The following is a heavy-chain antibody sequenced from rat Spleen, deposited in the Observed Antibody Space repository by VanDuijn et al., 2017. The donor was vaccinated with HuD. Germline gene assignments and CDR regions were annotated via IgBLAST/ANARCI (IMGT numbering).Heavy chain of an antibody. D-gene: IGHD1-7*01. CDR1: GYSITSSYR. J-gene: IGHJ2*01. CDR3: ARGTTGMG. Sequence: EVQLQESGPGLVKPSQSLSLTCSVTGYSITSSYRWNWIRRFPGNKLEWMGYINSAGSTNYNPSLKSRISITRDTSKNQFFLHVNSVTTEDTAAYYCARGTTGMGWGQGVMVTVSS. CDR2: INSAGST. V-gene: IGHV3-3*01.